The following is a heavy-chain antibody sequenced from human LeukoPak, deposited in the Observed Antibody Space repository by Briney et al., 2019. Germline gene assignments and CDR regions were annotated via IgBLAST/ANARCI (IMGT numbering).Heavy chain of an antibody. V-gene: IGHV1-2*02. CDR3: ARDRVVPAARGDGMDV. J-gene: IGHJ6*02. Sequence: ASVKVSCKDSGYTFTGYYMHWVRQAPGQGLEWMGWINPNSGGTNYAQKFQGRVTMTRDTSISTAYMELSRLRSDDTGVYYCARDRVVPAARGDGMDVWGQGTTVTVSS. CDR2: INPNSGGT. CDR1: GYTFTGYY. D-gene: IGHD2-2*01.